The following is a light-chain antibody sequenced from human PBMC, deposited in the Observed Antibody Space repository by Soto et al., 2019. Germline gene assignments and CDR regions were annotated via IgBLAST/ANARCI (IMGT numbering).Light chain of an antibody. CDR3: SSYAGSNTWV. CDR2: DVS. CDR1: SSDVGGYNY. Sequence: QSALTQPRSVSGSPGQSVTISCTGTSSDVGGYNYVSWYQQHPGKAPKLMIYDVSKWPSGVPDRFSGSKSGNMASLTISGRQAEDEADYYCSSYAGSNTWVFGGGTKLTVL. V-gene: IGLV2-11*01. J-gene: IGLJ3*02.